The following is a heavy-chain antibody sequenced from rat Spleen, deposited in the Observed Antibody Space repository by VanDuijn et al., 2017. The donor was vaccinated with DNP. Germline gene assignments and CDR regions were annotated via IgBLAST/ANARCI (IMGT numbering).Heavy chain of an antibody. CDR3: TSRVR. CDR2: ISTSGGST. CDR1: GFTFSSFP. Sequence: EVQLVESGGGLVQPGRSMKLSCAASGFTFSSFPMAWVRQAPTKGLEWVATISTSGGSTYYRDSVKGRFTISRDNAKSTLYLQMNSLRSEDTATYYCTSRVRWGQGVMVTVSS. J-gene: IGHJ2*01. V-gene: IGHV5-46*01.